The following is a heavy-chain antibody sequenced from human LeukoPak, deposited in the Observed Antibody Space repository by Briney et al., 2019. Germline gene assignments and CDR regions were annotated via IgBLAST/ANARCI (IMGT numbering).Heavy chain of an antibody. Sequence: KPSGTLSLTCTVSGGSISSSSYCWGWLRQPPGKGLEWTGSIYYSGSTYYNPPLKSRVTISVDTSKNQFSLKLSSVTAADTAVYYCASSLPYDFWSGYTNWGQGTLVTVSS. D-gene: IGHD3-3*01. CDR2: IYYSGST. J-gene: IGHJ4*02. V-gene: IGHV4-39*01. CDR3: ASSLPYDFWSGYTN. CDR1: GGSISSSSYC.